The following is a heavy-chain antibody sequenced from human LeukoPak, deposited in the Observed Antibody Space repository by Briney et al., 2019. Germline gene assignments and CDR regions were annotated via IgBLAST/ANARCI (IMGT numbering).Heavy chain of an antibody. Sequence: TGRSLRLSCAASGFTFSRYGMHWVRQAPGKGLEWVAVIWHDGGYEYYADSVKGRFTISRDSSKNTLYLQMNSLRAEDTAVYYCAKDGVGATSLDCWGQGTLVTVSS. CDR2: IWHDGGYE. D-gene: IGHD1-26*01. J-gene: IGHJ4*02. V-gene: IGHV3-33*06. CDR1: GFTFSRYG. CDR3: AKDGVGATSLDC.